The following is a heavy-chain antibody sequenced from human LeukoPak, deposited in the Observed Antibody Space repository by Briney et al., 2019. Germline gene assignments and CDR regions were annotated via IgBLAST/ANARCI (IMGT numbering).Heavy chain of an antibody. CDR1: GGSISSGGYY. D-gene: IGHD6-6*01. Sequence: NPSQTLSLTCAVSGGSISSGGYYWSWIRQHPGKGLEWIGYIYYSGSTYYNPSLKSRVTISVDTSKNQFSLKLSSVTAADTAVYYCARVAYSSSSSGWFDPWGQGTLVTVSS. V-gene: IGHV4-31*11. J-gene: IGHJ5*02. CDR2: IYYSGST. CDR3: ARVAYSSSSSGWFDP.